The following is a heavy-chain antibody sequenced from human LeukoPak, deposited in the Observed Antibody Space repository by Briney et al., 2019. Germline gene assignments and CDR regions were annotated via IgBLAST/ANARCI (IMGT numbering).Heavy chain of an antibody. J-gene: IGHJ4*02. Sequence: GGTLRLSCAASGFTFSTYGMSWVRQAPGKGLEWVSGISGSGGSIYNADSVKGRFTISRDNSKNTLYLQMNSLRAEDTAVYYCAKGRSGVSRNYFDYWGQGTLVTV. V-gene: IGHV3-23*01. CDR1: GFTFSTYG. D-gene: IGHD2-15*01. CDR2: ISGSGGSI. CDR3: AKGRSGVSRNYFDY.